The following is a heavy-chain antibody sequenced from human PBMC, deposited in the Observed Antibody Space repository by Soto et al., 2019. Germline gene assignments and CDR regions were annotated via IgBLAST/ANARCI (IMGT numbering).Heavy chain of an antibody. J-gene: IGHJ4*02. D-gene: IGHD1-1*01. Sequence: GGSLRLSCEASGFALSPYWISWVRQAPGKGLEWVASINQGGSVKHYVDSVRGRFSISRDNAKNSLFLQMNSLSAEDTAVYYCARLTEAVTTFVYWGQGTPVTVSS. CDR2: INQGGSVK. V-gene: IGHV3-7*03. CDR3: ARLTEAVTTFVY. CDR1: GFALSPYW.